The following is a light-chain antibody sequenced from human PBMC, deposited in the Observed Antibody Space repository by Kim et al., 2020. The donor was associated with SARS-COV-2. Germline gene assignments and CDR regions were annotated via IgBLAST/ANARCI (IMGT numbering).Light chain of an antibody. V-gene: IGKV2-28*01. Sequence: DIVMTQSPLSLAVTPGEPASISCWSSQSLLHSNGYNYLDWYLQKPGQSPQLLIYLGSNRASGVPDRFSGSGSGTDFTLRISRVEAEDVGVYYCMQALQTPVTFGGGTKVDIK. CDR1: QSLLHSNGYNY. CDR3: MQALQTPVT. J-gene: IGKJ4*01. CDR2: LGS.